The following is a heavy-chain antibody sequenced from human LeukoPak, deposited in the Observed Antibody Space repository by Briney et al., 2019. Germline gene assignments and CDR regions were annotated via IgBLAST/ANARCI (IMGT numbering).Heavy chain of an antibody. Sequence: SETLSLTCAVYGESLSKYYWTWIRLSPGKGLEWIGEINHRGSTNLNPSLKSRVTLSVDTSKYQFSLKLTSVTAADAAVYYCASSVGSTDYWGQGTLVTVSS. CDR2: INHRGST. CDR3: ASSVGSTDY. V-gene: IGHV4-34*01. D-gene: IGHD1-26*01. J-gene: IGHJ4*02. CDR1: GESLSKYY.